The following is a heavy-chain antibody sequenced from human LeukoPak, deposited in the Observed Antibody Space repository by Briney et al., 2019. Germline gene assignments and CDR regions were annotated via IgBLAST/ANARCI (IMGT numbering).Heavy chain of an antibody. CDR2: ISYDGSNK. J-gene: IGHJ4*02. Sequence: PGGSLRLSCAASGFTFSSYAMHWVPQAPGKGLGWVADISYDGSNKYYADSVKGRFTISRDNSKNTLYLQMNSLRAEDTAVYYCARDPYRGDGYKNWYYFDYWGQGTLVTVSS. V-gene: IGHV3-30*04. CDR3: ARDPYRGDGYKNWYYFDY. D-gene: IGHD5-24*01. CDR1: GFTFSSYA.